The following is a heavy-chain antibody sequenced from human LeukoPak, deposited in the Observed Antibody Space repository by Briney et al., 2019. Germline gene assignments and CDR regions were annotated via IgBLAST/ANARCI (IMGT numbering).Heavy chain of an antibody. CDR1: GDSINNNVYY. J-gene: IGHJ3*02. CDR3: ARDRGLWLGQARDAFDI. D-gene: IGHD3-10*01. V-gene: IGHV4-39*07. CDR2: ISYSGTT. Sequence: SETLSLTCTVSGDSINNNVYYWGWIRQPPGKGLEWIAIISYSGTTYYNPSLKTRATISIDTSKNKFSLKLNSVTAADTGMYYCARDRGLWLGQARDAFDIWGQGTMVTVFS.